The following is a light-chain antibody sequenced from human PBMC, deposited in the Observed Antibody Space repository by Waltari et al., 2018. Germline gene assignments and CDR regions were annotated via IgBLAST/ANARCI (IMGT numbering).Light chain of an antibody. CDR1: SSDIGGYHS. J-gene: IGLJ2*01. Sequence: QSALTQPASVSGSPGQSIPISCPGTSSDIGGYHSASWYQHHPGKAPKLLIYEVSNRPSGVSDRFSGSKSGKTASLTISGLQAGDEAVYYCSSYTSLTTLVFGGGTKLTVL. V-gene: IGLV2-14*01. CDR3: SSYTSLTTLV. CDR2: EVS.